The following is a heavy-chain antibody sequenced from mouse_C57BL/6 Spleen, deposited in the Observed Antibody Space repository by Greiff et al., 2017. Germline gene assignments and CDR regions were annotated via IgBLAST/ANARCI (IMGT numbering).Heavy chain of an antibody. CDR1: GYTFTSYW. D-gene: IGHD2-4*01. CDR3: GGDYDEDWFAY. J-gene: IGHJ3*01. CDR2: INPSSGYT. V-gene: IGHV1-7*01. Sequence: QVQLQQSGAELAKPGASVKLSCKASGYTFTSYWMHWVKQRPGQGLEWIGYINPSSGYTKYNQKFKDKATLTADKSSSTAYMQLSSLTYADSAVYYYGGDYDEDWFAYWGQGTLVTVSA.